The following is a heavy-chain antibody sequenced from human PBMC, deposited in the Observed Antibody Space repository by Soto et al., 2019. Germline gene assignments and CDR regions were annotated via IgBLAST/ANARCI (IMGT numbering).Heavy chain of an antibody. CDR2: IIPILGIA. Sequence: QVQLVQSGAAVKKPGSSVTVSCKASGGTFSSYTISWVRQAPGQGLEWMGRIIPILGIANYAQKLQGRVTITADKSTSTAYMELSSLRSEDTAVYYCARDSAREPWGYWGQGTLVTVSS. D-gene: IGHD1-26*01. V-gene: IGHV1-69*08. CDR3: ARDSAREPWGY. J-gene: IGHJ4*02. CDR1: GGTFSSYT.